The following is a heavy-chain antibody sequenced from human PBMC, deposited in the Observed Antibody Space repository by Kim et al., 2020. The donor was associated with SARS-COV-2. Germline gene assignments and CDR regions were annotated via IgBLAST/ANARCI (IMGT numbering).Heavy chain of an antibody. V-gene: IGHV4-59*01. D-gene: IGHD3-3*01. J-gene: IGHJ3*02. Sequence: PSLKSRVTRSVDTSKNQFSLKLSSVTAADTAVYYCARENTIFGVASAFDIWGQGTMVTVSS. CDR3: ARENTIFGVASAFDI.